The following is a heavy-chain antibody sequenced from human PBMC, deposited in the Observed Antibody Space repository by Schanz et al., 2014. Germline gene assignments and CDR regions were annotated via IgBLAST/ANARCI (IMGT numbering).Heavy chain of an antibody. CDR1: TFTFSSDW. V-gene: IGHV3-23*04. CDR2: ISGSGGST. Sequence: EVQLAESGGGLVQPGGSMRLSCAASTFTFSSDWMSWVRQAPGKGLEWVSAISGSGGSTYYADSVKGRFTISRDNSKNTRYLQMNSLRAEDTAVYYCAKGRCGELSAFDIWGQGTMVTVSS. D-gene: IGHD3-10*01. J-gene: IGHJ3*02. CDR3: AKGRCGELSAFDI.